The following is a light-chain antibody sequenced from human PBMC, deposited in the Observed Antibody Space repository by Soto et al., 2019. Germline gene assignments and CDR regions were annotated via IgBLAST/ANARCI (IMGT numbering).Light chain of an antibody. CDR1: SSDVGGYNY. CDR3: CSYTSSSTWV. CDR2: DIR. Sequence: QSALTQPASVSGSPGQSITISCTGTSSDVGGYNYVSWYQQHPGKAPKLMIYDIRNRPSGVSNRFSGSKSGNTASLTISGLQAEDEADYYCCSYTSSSTWVFGRGTKLTVL. J-gene: IGLJ3*02. V-gene: IGLV2-14*03.